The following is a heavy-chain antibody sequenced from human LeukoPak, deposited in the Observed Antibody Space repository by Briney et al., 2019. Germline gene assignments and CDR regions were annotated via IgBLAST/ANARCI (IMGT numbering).Heavy chain of an antibody. CDR2: IYDRGST. CDR3: ARHSGRDSSCP. Sequence: PSETLSLTCTVFGGSISSYYWNWIRQPPGKGLEWIGYIYDRGSTKYNPSLKSRVTISVDTSKNQFSLRLSSVTAADTAVYYCARHSGRDSSCPWGQGTLVTVSS. J-gene: IGHJ4*02. D-gene: IGHD6-6*01. V-gene: IGHV4-59*08. CDR1: GGSISSYY.